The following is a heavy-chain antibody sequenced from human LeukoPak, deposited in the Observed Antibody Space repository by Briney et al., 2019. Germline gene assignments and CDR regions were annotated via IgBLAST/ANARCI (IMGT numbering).Heavy chain of an antibody. CDR1: GGSISSYY. J-gene: IGHJ4*02. D-gene: IGHD4-17*01. Sequence: PSETLSLTCTVSGGSISSYYWSWIRQPPGKGLEWIGYIYYSGSTNYNPSLKSRVTISVDTPKNQFSLKLSSVTAADTAVYYCASTYGDLLFDYWGQGTLVTVSS. CDR3: ASTYGDLLFDY. V-gene: IGHV4-59*08. CDR2: IYYSGST.